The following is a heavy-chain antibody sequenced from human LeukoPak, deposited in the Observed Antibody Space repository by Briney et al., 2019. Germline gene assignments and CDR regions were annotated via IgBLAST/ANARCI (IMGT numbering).Heavy chain of an antibody. D-gene: IGHD3-16*01. CDR3: AGWGSASDAFDI. Sequence: SETLSLTCTVSGGSISSGSYYWSWIRQPARKGLEWIGRIYTSGSTNYNPSLKSRVTISVDTSKNQFSLKLSSVTAADTAVYYCAGWGSASDAFDIWGQGTMVTVSS. V-gene: IGHV4-61*02. CDR2: IYTSGST. J-gene: IGHJ3*02. CDR1: GGSISSGSYY.